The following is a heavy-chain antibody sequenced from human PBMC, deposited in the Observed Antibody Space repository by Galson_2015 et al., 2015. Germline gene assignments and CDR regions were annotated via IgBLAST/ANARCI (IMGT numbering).Heavy chain of an antibody. J-gene: IGHJ6*02. V-gene: IGHV1-3*01. CDR1: GYTFTSYA. CDR2: INAGNGNT. Sequence: SVKVSCKASGYTFTSYAMHWVRQAPGQRLEWMGWINAGNGNTKYSQKFQGRVTITRDTSASTAYMELSSLRSEDTAVYYCAREFEGCYYGSGLNYGMDVWGQGTTVTVSS. CDR3: AREFEGCYYGSGLNYGMDV. D-gene: IGHD3-10*01.